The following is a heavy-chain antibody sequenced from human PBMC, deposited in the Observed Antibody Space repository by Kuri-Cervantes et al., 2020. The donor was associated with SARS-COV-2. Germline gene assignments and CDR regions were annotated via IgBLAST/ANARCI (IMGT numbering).Heavy chain of an antibody. J-gene: IGHJ4*02. V-gene: IGHV3-64D*06. Sequence: GGSLRLSCSASGFIFSSYVIHWVRQAPGKGLEYVSGISSGGGETYYADSMKGRLIISRDNSKNTMFLQMSSLRPEDTAVYYCVKGLRSLEWLPLGYWGQGTLVTVSS. D-gene: IGHD3-3*01. CDR1: GFIFSSYV. CDR2: ISSGGGET. CDR3: VKGLRSLEWLPLGY.